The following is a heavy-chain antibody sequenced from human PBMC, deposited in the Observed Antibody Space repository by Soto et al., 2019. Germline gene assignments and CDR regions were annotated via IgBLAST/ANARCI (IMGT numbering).Heavy chain of an antibody. Sequence: SETLSLTCAVSSGSIGSFSWWSWVRQPPGKGLEWIGEIYHSGSTNYNPSLKSRVTISVDKSKNQLSLKLSSVTAADTAVYYCARLYGALYFDYWGQGTLVTVSS. J-gene: IGHJ4*02. CDR1: SGSIGSFSW. D-gene: IGHD4-17*01. CDR2: IYHSGST. V-gene: IGHV4-4*02. CDR3: ARLYGALYFDY.